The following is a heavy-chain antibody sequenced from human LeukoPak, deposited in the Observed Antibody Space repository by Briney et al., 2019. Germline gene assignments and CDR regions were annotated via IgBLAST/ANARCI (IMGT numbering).Heavy chain of an antibody. J-gene: IGHJ4*02. CDR3: AKRGGFIVGATDY. Sequence: GGSLRLSCAASGFTLNIDWMSWVRPAPGEGLEWVSAISGSGGRTSYADSVKGRFTISRDNSKNTLYLQMTSLRAEDTAVYYCAKRGGFIVGATDYWGQGTLVTVSS. CDR2: ISGSGGRT. CDR1: GFTLNIDW. V-gene: IGHV3-23*01. D-gene: IGHD1-26*01.